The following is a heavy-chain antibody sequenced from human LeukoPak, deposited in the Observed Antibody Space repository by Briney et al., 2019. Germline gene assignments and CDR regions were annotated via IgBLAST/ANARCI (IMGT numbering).Heavy chain of an antibody. CDR1: GFTFSSYA. CDR2: ISGSGGST. Sequence: GGSLRLSCAASGFTFSSYAMSWVRQAPGKGLEWVSAISGSGGSTYYADSVKGRFTISRDNAKNSLYLQMNSLRAEDTAVYYCASPAFLEQQLGRDFFDYWGQGTLVTVSS. CDR3: ASPAFLEQQLGRDFFDY. V-gene: IGHV3-23*01. D-gene: IGHD3-3*02. J-gene: IGHJ4*02.